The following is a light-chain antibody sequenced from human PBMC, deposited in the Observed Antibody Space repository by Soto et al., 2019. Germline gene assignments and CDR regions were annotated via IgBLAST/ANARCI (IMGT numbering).Light chain of an antibody. CDR2: GAS. J-gene: IGKJ2*01. CDR1: QSVYNNY. V-gene: IGKV3-20*01. CDR3: QRYGSSTPHT. Sequence: EIVLTQSPGTLSLSPGERATLSCRASQSVYNNYLAWYQQKPGQAPRLLISGASIRATGIPDRFSGSGSGTDFTLTISRLESEDFAVYYCQRYGSSTPHTFGQGTKVDIK.